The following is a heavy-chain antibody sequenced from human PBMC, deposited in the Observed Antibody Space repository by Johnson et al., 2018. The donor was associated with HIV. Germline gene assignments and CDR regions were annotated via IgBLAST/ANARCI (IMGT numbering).Heavy chain of an antibody. D-gene: IGHD6-13*01. J-gene: IGHJ3*02. CDR3: STGFSSWAFDI. Sequence: VQLVESGGGVVQPGRSLRLSCAASGFTFSSYAMHWVRQAPGKGLEWVGRIKSKTDGGTTDYAAPVKGKFSISRDDSKNTLYLQMNSLKTEDTAVYYCSTGFSSWAFDIWGQGTMVTVSS. CDR2: IKSKTDGGTT. CDR1: GFTFSSYA. V-gene: IGHV3-15*05.